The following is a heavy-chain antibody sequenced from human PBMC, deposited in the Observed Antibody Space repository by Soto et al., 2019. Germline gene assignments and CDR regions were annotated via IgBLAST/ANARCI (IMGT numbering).Heavy chain of an antibody. D-gene: IGHD4-17*01. CDR3: ERDRGDYFDC. J-gene: IGHJ4*02. CDR2: INSDGSST. V-gene: IGHV3-74*01. CDR1: GFTFSNYW. Sequence: EVQLVESGGGLVQPGGSLRLSCAASGFTFSNYWMHWVRQAPGKGPVWVSRINSDGSSTSYADSVKGRFTISRDNAKDTLSLQMNSLRAEDTAVYYCERDRGDYFDCWGQGTLVTVSS.